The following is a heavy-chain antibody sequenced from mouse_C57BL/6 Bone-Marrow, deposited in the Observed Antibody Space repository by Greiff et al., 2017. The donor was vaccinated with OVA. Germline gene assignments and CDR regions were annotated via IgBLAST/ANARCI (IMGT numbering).Heavy chain of an antibody. D-gene: IGHD3-3*01. CDR1: GFSFNTYA. Sequence: GGGLVQPKGSLKLSCAASGFSFNTYAMNWVRQAPGKGLEWVARIRSKSNNYATYYADSVKDRFTLSRDDSESMLYLQMNNLKTEDTAMYYSVRHGEGSGFAYWGQGTLGTVSA. V-gene: IGHV10-1*01. J-gene: IGHJ3*01. CDR3: VRHGEGSGFAY. CDR2: IRSKSNNYAT.